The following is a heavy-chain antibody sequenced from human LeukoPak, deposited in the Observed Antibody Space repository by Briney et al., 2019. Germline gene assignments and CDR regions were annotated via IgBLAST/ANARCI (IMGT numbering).Heavy chain of an antibody. CDR1: GYSISSGYY. J-gene: IGHJ5*02. V-gene: IGHV4-38-2*01. CDR2: LYHSGST. D-gene: IGHD2-15*01. Sequence: SETLSLTCAVSGYSISSGYYWGWIRQPPGKGLEWIGSLYHSGSTFYNPSLKSRVTISADTSKNQFSLKLSSVTAADTAVYYCARTGYCSGGSCYFWTTRWFDPWGQGTLVTVSS. CDR3: ARTGYCSGGSCYFWTTRWFDP.